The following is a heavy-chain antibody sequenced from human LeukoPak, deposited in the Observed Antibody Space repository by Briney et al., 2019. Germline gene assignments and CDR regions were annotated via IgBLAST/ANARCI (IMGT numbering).Heavy chain of an antibody. D-gene: IGHD5-24*01. J-gene: IGHJ4*02. V-gene: IGHV3-30*04. CDR1: GFTFSSYA. Sequence: PGRSLRLSCAASGFTFSSYAMHWVRQAPGKGLEWVTLISYDASNKHYADSVKGRFTISRDNSKNTLYLQMNSLRAEDTAVYYCARDSARRDGYNFDYWSQGTLVTVSS. CDR3: ARDSARRDGYNFDY. CDR2: ISYDASNK.